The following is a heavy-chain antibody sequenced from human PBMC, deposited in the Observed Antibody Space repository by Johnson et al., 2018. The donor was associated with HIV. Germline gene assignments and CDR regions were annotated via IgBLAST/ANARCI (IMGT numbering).Heavy chain of an antibody. CDR1: GFTFSSYW. CDR3: ARVVVVVATVRVGAFDI. Sequence: VQLVESGGGLVQPGGSLRLSCAASGFTFSSYWMSWVRQAPGKGLEWVANIKQDGSEKYYVDSVKGRFTISRDNAKKSLYLQINSLRAEDTAVYYCARVVVVVATVRVGAFDIWGQGTMVTVSS. CDR2: IKQDGSEK. V-gene: IGHV3-7*03. D-gene: IGHD2-15*01. J-gene: IGHJ3*02.